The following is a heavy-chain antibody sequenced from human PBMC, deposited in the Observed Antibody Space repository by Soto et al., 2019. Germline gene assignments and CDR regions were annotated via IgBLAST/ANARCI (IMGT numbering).Heavy chain of an antibody. CDR2: ISAYNGNT. D-gene: IGHD5-12*01. CDR1: GYTFTSYG. Sequence: ASVKVSCTASGYTFTSYGISWVRQAPGQGLEWMGWISAYNGNTNYAQKLQGRVTMTTDTSTSTAYMELRSLRSDDTAVYYCARGGDSGYDKYYYGMDVWGQGTTVTVSS. J-gene: IGHJ6*02. CDR3: ARGGDSGYDKYYYGMDV. V-gene: IGHV1-18*01.